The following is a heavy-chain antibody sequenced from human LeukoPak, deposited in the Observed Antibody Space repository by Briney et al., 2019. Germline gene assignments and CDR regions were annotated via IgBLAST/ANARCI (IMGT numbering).Heavy chain of an antibody. CDR2: IYHSGST. J-gene: IGHJ6*03. V-gene: IGHV4-38-2*01. CDR1: GYSISSGYY. CDR3: ARQRDYYYYMDV. Sequence: SETLSLTCAVSGYSISSGYYWGWIRQPPGKGLEWIGSIYHSGSTYYNPSLKSRVTISVDTSKNQFSLKLSSVTAADTAVYYCARQRDYYYYMDVWGRGTTVTVSS.